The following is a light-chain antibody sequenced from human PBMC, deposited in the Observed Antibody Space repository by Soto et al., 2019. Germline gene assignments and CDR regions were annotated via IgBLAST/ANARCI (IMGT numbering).Light chain of an antibody. J-gene: IGKJ2*01. CDR2: AAS. CDR1: QDISDY. Sequence: DIQMTQSPSSLSASVGYRATNTCQASQDISDYLNLYQQRSGQAPKLLIDAASNFQSGVPSRFTGSESGTDFTLTISSLQPEDFATFYCQQTYRIPYTFGQGTKVDIK. CDR3: QQTYRIPYT. V-gene: IGKV1-39*01.